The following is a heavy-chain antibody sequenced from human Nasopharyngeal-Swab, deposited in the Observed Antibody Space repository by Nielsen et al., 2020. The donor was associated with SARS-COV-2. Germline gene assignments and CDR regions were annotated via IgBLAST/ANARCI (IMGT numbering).Heavy chain of an antibody. CDR1: GFTFSNAW. CDR3: ARDNFWAFDI. Sequence: GESLKISCAASGFTFSNAWMNWVRQAPGKGLEWVSAISGSGGSTYYADSVKGRFTISRDNSKNTLYLQMNSLSAEDTAVYYCARDNFWAFDIWGQGTMVTVSS. CDR2: ISGSGGST. V-gene: IGHV3-23*01. J-gene: IGHJ3*02. D-gene: IGHD3-3*01.